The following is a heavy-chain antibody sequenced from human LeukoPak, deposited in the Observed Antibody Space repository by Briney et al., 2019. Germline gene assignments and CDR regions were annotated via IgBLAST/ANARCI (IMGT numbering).Heavy chain of an antibody. D-gene: IGHD3-10*01. CDR2: ISWNSGSI. CDR1: GFTFDDYA. Sequence: GGSLRLSCAASGFTFDDYAMHWVRQAPGKGLEWVSGISWNSGSIGYADSVKGRFTISRDNVKNTVYLQMNSLRAEDTAVYYCIRSRSGSYGYFDYWGQGTLVTVSS. J-gene: IGHJ4*02. V-gene: IGHV3-9*01. CDR3: IRSRSGSYGYFDY.